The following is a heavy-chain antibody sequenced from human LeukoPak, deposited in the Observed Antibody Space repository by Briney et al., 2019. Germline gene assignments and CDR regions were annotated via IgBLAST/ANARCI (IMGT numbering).Heavy chain of an antibody. CDR2: IKEDGSEK. CDR3: ARNPVRRFDY. V-gene: IGHV3-7*01. Sequence: PGGSLRLSCAASGFTFSTYWMTWVRQAPGKGLEWVADIKEDGSEKYYVDSVKVRFTISRDNAKNSLYLQMNRLRAEDTAVYYCARNPVRRFDYWGQGTLVTVSS. CDR1: GFTFSTYW. D-gene: IGHD4-17*01. J-gene: IGHJ4*02.